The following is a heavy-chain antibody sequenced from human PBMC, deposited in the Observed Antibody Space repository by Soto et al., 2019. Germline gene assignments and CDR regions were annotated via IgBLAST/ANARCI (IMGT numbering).Heavy chain of an antibody. D-gene: IGHD6-19*01. CDR2: ISAYSGNT. V-gene: IGHV1-18*01. CDR3: ARFRLEEWLTPPFDY. J-gene: IGHJ4*02. Sequence: ASVKVSCKASGFTFTSSAMQWGRQARGQRLEWIGWISAYSGNTNYAQKFQGRVTMTEDTSTSTAYMELRSLRSDDTAVYYCARFRLEEWLTPPFDYWGQGTLVTVSS. CDR1: GFTFTSSA.